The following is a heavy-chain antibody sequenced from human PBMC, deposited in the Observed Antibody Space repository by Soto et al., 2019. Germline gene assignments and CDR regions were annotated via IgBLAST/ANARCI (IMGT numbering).Heavy chain of an antibody. CDR3: ARVRRSGWYLDY. CDR1: GYSISSSSYY. V-gene: IGHV4-39*01. J-gene: IGHJ4*02. CDR2: VYFSGAT. Sequence: SETLSLTCIVSGYSISSSSYYWGWIRQPPGKGLEWMGSVYFSGATNYNSALKSRVTISVDTSKNQFSLKLSSVTAADTAVYYCARVRRSGWYLDYWGQGTLVTVS. D-gene: IGHD6-19*01.